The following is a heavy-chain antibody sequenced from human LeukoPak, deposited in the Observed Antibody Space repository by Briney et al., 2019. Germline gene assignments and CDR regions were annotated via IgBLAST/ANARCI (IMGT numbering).Heavy chain of an antibody. Sequence: GGSLRLSCAASGFTVSSNYMSWVRQAPGKGLEWVSVIYSDDSTYYADSAKGRFTISRDNSKNTVYLQMNSLRAEDTSVYYCARVQGGGLPRWYWGQGTLVTVSS. CDR2: IYSDDST. J-gene: IGHJ4*02. CDR3: ARVQGGGLPRWY. CDR1: GFTVSSNY. D-gene: IGHD5/OR15-5a*01. V-gene: IGHV3-66*01.